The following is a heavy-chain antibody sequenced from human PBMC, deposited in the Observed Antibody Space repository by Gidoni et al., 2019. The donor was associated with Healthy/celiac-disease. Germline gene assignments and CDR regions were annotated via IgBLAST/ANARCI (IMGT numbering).Heavy chain of an antibody. J-gene: IGHJ4*02. Sequence: QVQLQESGPGLVKPSETLSLTCTVSGGSNSSYYWSWIRQPPGKGLEWIGYIYYSGSTNYNPSLKSRVTISVDTSKNQFSLKLSSVTAADTAVYYCARHKDSEWSPNFDYWGQGTLVTVSS. CDR1: GGSNSSYY. CDR3: ARHKDSEWSPNFDY. V-gene: IGHV4-59*08. D-gene: IGHD3-3*01. CDR2: IYYSGST.